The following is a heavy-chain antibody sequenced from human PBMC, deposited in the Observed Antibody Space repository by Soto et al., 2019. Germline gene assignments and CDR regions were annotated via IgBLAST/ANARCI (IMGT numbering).Heavy chain of an antibody. Sequence: SETLSLTCTVSGGSISSYYWSWIRQPPGKGLEWIGYIYYSGSTNYNPSLKSRVTISVDTSKNQFSLKLSSVTAADTAVYYCARSDSRYRGPGTLVTGS. J-gene: IGHJ4*02. CDR1: GGSISSYY. V-gene: IGHV4-59*01. CDR2: IYYSGST. D-gene: IGHD3-22*01. CDR3: ARSDSRY.